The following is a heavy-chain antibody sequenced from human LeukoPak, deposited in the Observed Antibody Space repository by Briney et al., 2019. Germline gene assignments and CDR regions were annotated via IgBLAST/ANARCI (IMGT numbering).Heavy chain of an antibody. Sequence: ASVKVSCKASGYTFTDFYIHWVRQAPGQGLEWIGWINPNSCGTNYAQKFQGRVTMTRDTSISTAYIELSRLRSDDTAVYYCARVAVLMLYGSSFYYFDYWGQGALVTVSS. CDR3: ARVAVLMLYGSSFYYFDY. D-gene: IGHD2-8*01. CDR1: GYTFTDFY. V-gene: IGHV1-2*02. CDR2: INPNSCGT. J-gene: IGHJ4*02.